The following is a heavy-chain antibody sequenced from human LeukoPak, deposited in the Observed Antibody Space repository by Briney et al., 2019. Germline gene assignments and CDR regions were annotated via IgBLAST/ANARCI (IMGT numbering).Heavy chain of an antibody. V-gene: IGHV4-59*01. J-gene: IGHJ4*01. CDR3: ARGQHCSGSLVDY. CDR2: IYYSGST. Sequence: PSGTLSLTCIDSGDSLCGYTWCSRREPLGERLERIGHIYYSGSTNYNPSLKSRVTISVDTSKNQFSLKLSSVTAADTAVYYGARGQHCSGSLVDYWGPGTLVTVSS. CDR1: GDSLCGYT. D-gene: IGHD2-15*01.